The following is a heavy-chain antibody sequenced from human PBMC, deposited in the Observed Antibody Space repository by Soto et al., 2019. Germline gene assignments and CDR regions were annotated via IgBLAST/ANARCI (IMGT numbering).Heavy chain of an antibody. CDR1: GFTFSSYA. CDR3: ARDARGRGGWRGAFDI. V-gene: IGHV3-30-3*01. D-gene: IGHD6-19*01. Sequence: QVQLVESGGGVVQPGRSLRLSCAASGFTFSSYAMHWVRQAPGKGLEWVAVISYDGSNKYYADSVKGRFTISRDNSKNTLYLQMKSLRAEDTAVYYCARDARGRGGWRGAFDIWGQGTMVTVSS. J-gene: IGHJ3*02. CDR2: ISYDGSNK.